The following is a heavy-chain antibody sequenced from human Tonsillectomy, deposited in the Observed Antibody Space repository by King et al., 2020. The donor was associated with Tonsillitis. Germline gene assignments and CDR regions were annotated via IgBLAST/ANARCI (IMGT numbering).Heavy chain of an antibody. Sequence: QLVQSGGGLVQPGGSLRLSCAASGFTFSSYWMSWVRQAPGKGLEWVAHIKQDGSEKYYVDSVKGRFTISRDNAKNSLYLKMNSRRAEDTAVYYCARERGRWFGELAHYNFDNWGEGTLGTVSS. V-gene: IGHV3-7*03. D-gene: IGHD3-10*01. CDR2: IKQDGSEK. J-gene: IGHJ4*02. CDR3: ARERGRWFGELAHYNFDN. CDR1: GFTFSSYW.